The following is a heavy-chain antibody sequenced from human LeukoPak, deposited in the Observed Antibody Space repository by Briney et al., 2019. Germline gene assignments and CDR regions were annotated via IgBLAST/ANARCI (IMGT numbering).Heavy chain of an antibody. J-gene: IGHJ6*02. Sequence: GGSLRLSCAASGFTFSSYSMNWVRQAPGKGLEWVSYISSSSSTIYYADPVKGRFTISRDNAKNSLYLQMNSLRAEDTAVYYCARGGTYYYYGMDVWGQGTTVTVSS. V-gene: IGHV3-48*04. CDR3: ARGGTYYYYGMDV. CDR1: GFTFSSYS. CDR2: ISSSSSTI.